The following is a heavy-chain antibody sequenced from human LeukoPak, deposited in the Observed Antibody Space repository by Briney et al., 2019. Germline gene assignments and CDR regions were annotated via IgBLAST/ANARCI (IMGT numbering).Heavy chain of an antibody. CDR2: ISYDGSNK. J-gene: IGHJ6*02. CDR1: GFTFSSYG. Sequence: GGSLRLSCAASGFTFSSYGMHWVRQAPGKGLEWVAVISYDGSNKYYADSVKGRFTISRDNSKNTLYLQMNSLRAEDTAVYYCAKFPDIVVVPAAMIGADYYYGMDVWGQGTTVTVSS. CDR3: AKFPDIVVVPAAMIGADYYYGMDV. V-gene: IGHV3-30*18. D-gene: IGHD2-2*01.